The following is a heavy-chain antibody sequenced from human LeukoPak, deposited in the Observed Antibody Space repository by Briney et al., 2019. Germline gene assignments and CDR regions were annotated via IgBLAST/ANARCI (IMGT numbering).Heavy chain of an antibody. CDR1: GFTFTSSA. CDR2: IVVGSGNT. J-gene: IGHJ3*02. V-gene: IGHV1-58*02. CDR3: AAVPRYCSGGSCYFLSGAFDI. D-gene: IGHD2-15*01. Sequence: SVKVSCKASGFTFTSSAMQWVRQARGQRLEWIGWIVVGSGNTNYAQKFQERVTITRDMSTSTAYMELSSLRSEDTAVYYCAAVPRYCSGGSCYFLSGAFDIWGQGTMVTVSS.